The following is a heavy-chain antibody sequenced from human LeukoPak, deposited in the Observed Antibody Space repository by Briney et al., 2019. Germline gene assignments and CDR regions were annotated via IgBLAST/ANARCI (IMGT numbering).Heavy chain of an antibody. Sequence: SETLSLTCTVSGGSISSYYWSWIRQPAGKGLEWIGRIYTSGSTNYNPSLKSRVTMSVDTSKNQFSLKLSSVTAADTAVYYCARERHDYSSRGSFDIWGQGTMVTVSS. D-gene: IGHD4-11*01. J-gene: IGHJ3*02. CDR1: GGSISSYY. CDR3: ARERHDYSSRGSFDI. CDR2: IYTSGST. V-gene: IGHV4-4*07.